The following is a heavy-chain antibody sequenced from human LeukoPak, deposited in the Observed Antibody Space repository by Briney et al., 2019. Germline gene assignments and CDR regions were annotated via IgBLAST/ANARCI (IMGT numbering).Heavy chain of an antibody. V-gene: IGHV3-53*04. CDR2: IHSGGSP. J-gene: IGHJ4*02. CDR3: ARDPQAPSPQNYGDYVLDY. Sequence: GGSLRLSCAASGFTVNSNYMTSIRQAPGKGLEWVSVIHSGGSPYYADSVKGRFTISRHNSKNTLCLQMSSLRAEDTAVDYCARDPQAPSPQNYGDYVLDYWGQGTLVTVSS. CDR1: GFTVNSNY. D-gene: IGHD4-17*01.